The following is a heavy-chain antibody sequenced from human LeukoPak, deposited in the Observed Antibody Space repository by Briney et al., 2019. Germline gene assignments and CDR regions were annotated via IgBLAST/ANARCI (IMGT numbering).Heavy chain of an antibody. Sequence: SETLSLTCTVSGGSISSYYWCLIRQPPGKGLEWIGYIYYSGSTNYNPSLKSRVTISVDTSKNQFSLKLSSVTAADTAVYYCARGLYYYGSAYYMDVWGKGTTVTVSS. J-gene: IGHJ6*03. CDR3: ARGLYYYGSAYYMDV. D-gene: IGHD3-10*01. CDR2: IYYSGST. V-gene: IGHV4-59*01. CDR1: GGSISSYY.